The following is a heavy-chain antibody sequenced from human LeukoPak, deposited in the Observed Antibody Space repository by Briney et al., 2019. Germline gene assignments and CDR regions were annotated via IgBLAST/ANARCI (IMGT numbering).Heavy chain of an antibody. D-gene: IGHD1-14*01. V-gene: IGHV3-23*01. Sequence: GGSLRLSCGAAGFTFSNYAMTWVRQAPGKGLEWVSSIYGNSKKTYYADSAKGRFTISRDNAKNTLYLQMNSLRAEDTAVYYCVQSELRPFKAIDWGQGTQVTVSS. J-gene: IGHJ1*01. CDR2: IYGNSKKT. CDR3: VQSELRPFKAID. CDR1: GFTFSNYA.